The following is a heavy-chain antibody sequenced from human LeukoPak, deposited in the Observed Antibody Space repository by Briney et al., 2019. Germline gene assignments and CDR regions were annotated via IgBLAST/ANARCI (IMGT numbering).Heavy chain of an antibody. CDR2: INPNSGGT. CDR1: GYTFTGYY. CDR3: ARDVVVDSSGSYDY. D-gene: IGHD3-22*01. J-gene: IGHJ4*02. Sequence: GASVKVSCKASGYTFTGYYMHWVRQAPGQGLEWMGWINPNSGGTNYAQKFQGRVTMTRDTSISTAYMELSRLRSDDTAAYYCARDVVVDSSGSYDYWGQGTLVSLSS. V-gene: IGHV1-2*02.